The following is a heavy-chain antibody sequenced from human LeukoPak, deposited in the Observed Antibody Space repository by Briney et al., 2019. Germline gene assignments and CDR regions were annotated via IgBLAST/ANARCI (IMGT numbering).Heavy chain of an antibody. D-gene: IGHD3-9*01. CDR1: GFTFSSYW. CDR3: ARVGYDILTGYYSPHPDYAFDI. J-gene: IGHJ3*02. CDR2: ISSSGSTI. Sequence: PGGSLRLSCAASGFTFSSYWMSWVRQAPGKGLEWVSYISSSGSTIYYADSVKGRFTISRDNAKNSLYLQMNSLRAEDTAVYYCARVGYDILTGYYSPHPDYAFDIWGQGTMVTVSS. V-gene: IGHV3-48*03.